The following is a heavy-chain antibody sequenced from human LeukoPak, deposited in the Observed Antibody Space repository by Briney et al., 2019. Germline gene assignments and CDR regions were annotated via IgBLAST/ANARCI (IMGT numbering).Heavy chain of an antibody. J-gene: IGHJ4*02. V-gene: IGHV3-53*01. CDR2: IYSGGST. CDR1: GFTLGSNY. CDR3: ASSSGWPLFVY. D-gene: IGHD6-19*01. Sequence: GGSLRLSCAASGFTLGSNYMSWVRQALGKGVEWVSVIYSGGSTYYADSVKGRFTISRDNSKNTLYLQMNSLRAEDTAVYYCASSSGWPLFVYWGQGTLVTVSS.